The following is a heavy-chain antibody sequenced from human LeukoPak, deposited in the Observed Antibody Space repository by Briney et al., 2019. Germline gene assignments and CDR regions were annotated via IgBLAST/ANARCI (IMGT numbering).Heavy chain of an antibody. J-gene: IGHJ4*02. Sequence: GGSLRLSCVASGFTFTQYWMTWVRQAPGKGLEWVARLHPDGSERNYVGSVEGRFTVFGDNAKSSLFLKMHSLRVEDTAVYYCARGGYSFDYLGQGTLVTVPS. CDR1: GFTFTQYW. CDR2: LHPDGSER. D-gene: IGHD5-12*01. V-gene: IGHV3-7*01. CDR3: ARGGYSFDY.